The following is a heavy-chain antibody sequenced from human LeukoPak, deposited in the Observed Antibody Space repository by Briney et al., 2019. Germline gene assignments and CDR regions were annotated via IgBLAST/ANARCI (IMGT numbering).Heavy chain of an antibody. CDR3: ARGPPDGSGSYYPGAY. CDR1: GFTFSRYW. V-gene: IGHV3-74*01. Sequence: GGSLRLSCVVSGFTFSRYWMHWVRQVPGEGLEWVSRINSHGSSTSYADSVKGRFTISRDNAKNTLYLQMNSLRVEDTAVYYCARGPPDGSGSYYPGAYWGQGTLVTVSS. J-gene: IGHJ4*02. D-gene: IGHD3-10*01. CDR2: INSHGSST.